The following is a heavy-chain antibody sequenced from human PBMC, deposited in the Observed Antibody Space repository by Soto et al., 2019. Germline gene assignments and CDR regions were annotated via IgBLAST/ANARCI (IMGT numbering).Heavy chain of an antibody. CDR1: LYIFTSYD. V-gene: IGHV1-8*01. CDR3: ARGLRYFDWLVDV. CDR2: MNPNSGNT. D-gene: IGHD3-9*01. Sequence: ASLQVSCQASLYIFTSYDINCVRQATGQGLEWMGWMNPNSGNTGYAQKFQGRVTMTRNTSISTAYMELSSLRSEDTAVYYCARGLRYFDWLVDVWCQGTTGTVA. J-gene: IGHJ6*02.